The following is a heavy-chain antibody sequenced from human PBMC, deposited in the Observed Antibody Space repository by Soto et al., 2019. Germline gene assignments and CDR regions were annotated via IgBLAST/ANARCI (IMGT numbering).Heavy chain of an antibody. D-gene: IGHD3-10*01. V-gene: IGHV4-59*08. CDR2: IYYAGST. Sequence: SETLSLTCTVSGGSMISYYWSWIRQPPGRGLEWIGFIYYAGSTKYNPSLNSRVTISVDTSKNQFSLNLSSVTAADTAVYYCASITPTDNWGQGALVTVSS. CDR3: ASITPTDN. J-gene: IGHJ4*02. CDR1: GGSMISYY.